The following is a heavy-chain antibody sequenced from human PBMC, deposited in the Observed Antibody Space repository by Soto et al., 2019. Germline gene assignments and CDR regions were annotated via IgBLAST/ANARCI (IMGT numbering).Heavy chain of an antibody. CDR1: GYTLTAYY. Sequence: SVKVSCKTSGYTLTAYYMHWVRQAPGQGLEWMVCIDPASGGTNIAQKFQGWVTMTTDTYITTAYLQLNRLTSDDTAVYYCAKSRGSNTAAYGGQGTLVTVSS. J-gene: IGHJ4*02. D-gene: IGHD3-16*01. CDR2: IDPASGGT. CDR3: AKSRGSNTAAY. V-gene: IGHV1-2*04.